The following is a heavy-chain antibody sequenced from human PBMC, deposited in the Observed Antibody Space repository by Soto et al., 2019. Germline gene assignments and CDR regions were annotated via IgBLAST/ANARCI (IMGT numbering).Heavy chain of an antibody. D-gene: IGHD6-19*01. V-gene: IGHV3-30*18. J-gene: IGHJ6*02. Sequence: QVQLVESGGGVVQPGRSLRLSCAASGFTFSSYGMHWVRQAPGKGLEWVAVISYDGIDKYYADSVKGRFTISRDNSKNTLYLQMNSLRAEDTAVYSCAKVSLGRITVASPRGGYYYYGMDVWGQGTTVTVSS. CDR3: AKVSLGRITVASPRGGYYYYGMDV. CDR1: GFTFSSYG. CDR2: ISYDGIDK.